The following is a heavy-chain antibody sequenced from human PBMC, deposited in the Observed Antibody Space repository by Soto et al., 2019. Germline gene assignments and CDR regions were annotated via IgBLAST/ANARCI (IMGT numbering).Heavy chain of an antibody. CDR3: ARDGGIYGDYAAYFDY. V-gene: IGHV3-33*01. CDR2: IWYDGSNK. Sequence: GGSLRLSCAASGFTFSSYGMHWVHQAPGKGLEWVAVIWYDGSNKYYADSVKGRFTISRDNSKNTLYLQMNSLRAEDTAVYYWARDGGIYGDYAAYFDYWGQGTLVTVSS. CDR1: GFTFSSYG. D-gene: IGHD4-17*01. J-gene: IGHJ4*02.